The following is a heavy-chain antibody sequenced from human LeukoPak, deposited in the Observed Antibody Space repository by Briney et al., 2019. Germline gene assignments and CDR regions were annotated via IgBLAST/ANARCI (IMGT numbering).Heavy chain of an antibody. CDR1: GGSFSGYY. CDR3: ARRPMVRGVFDY. D-gene: IGHD3-10*01. CDR2: INHSGST. J-gene: IGHJ4*02. Sequence: SETLSLTCAVYGGSFSGYYWSWIRQPPGKGLEWMGEINHSGSTNYNPSLKSRVTMSVDTSKNQFSLKLSSVTAADTAVYYCARRPMVRGVFDYWGQGTLVTVSS. V-gene: IGHV4-34*01.